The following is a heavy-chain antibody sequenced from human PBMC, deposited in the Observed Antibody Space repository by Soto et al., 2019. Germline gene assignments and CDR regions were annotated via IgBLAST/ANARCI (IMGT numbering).Heavy chain of an antibody. CDR2: ISYDGSNK. J-gene: IGHJ6*02. V-gene: IGHV3-30-3*01. Sequence: GGSLRLSCAASGFTFSSYAMHWVRQAPGKGLEWVAVISYDGSNKYYADSVKGRFTISRDNSKNTLYLQMNSLRAEDTAVYYCATLGGDYPYYYYDMDVWGQGTTVTVSS. CDR3: ATLGGDYPYYYYDMDV. CDR1: GFTFSSYA. D-gene: IGHD2-21*02.